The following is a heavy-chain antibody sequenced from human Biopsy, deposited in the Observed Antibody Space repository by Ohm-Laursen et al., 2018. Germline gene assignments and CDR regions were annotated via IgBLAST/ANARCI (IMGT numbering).Heavy chain of an antibody. CDR1: GFSLNTRGMS. CDR3: ARIPILVVPAAIVYRHRRHLQGLDV. V-gene: IGHV2-70*12. J-gene: IGHJ6*02. D-gene: IGHD2-2*02. Sequence: TQTLTLTCTLSGFSLNTRGMSVTWIRQPPVKALEWLAHIDWDAAKFYSESLKTRLTISKGTSENHVVLTLSDVAPVDTATYYCARIPILVVPAAIVYRHRRHLQGLDVWGQGTTVIVSS. CDR2: IDWDAAK.